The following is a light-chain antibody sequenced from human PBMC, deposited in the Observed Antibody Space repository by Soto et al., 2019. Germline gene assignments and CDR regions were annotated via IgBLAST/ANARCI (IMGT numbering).Light chain of an antibody. CDR1: SSDVGGYNY. CDR3: SSFTGGSSHYG. J-gene: IGLJ1*01. Sequence: QSALTQPASVSGSPGQSITISCTGTSSDVGGYNYVSWYQQFPRKAPKLIINDVSNRPSGVSDRFSGSKSGNTASLTISGLQAEDEADYYCSSFTGGSSHYGFGTGTKLTVL. CDR2: DVS. V-gene: IGLV2-14*01.